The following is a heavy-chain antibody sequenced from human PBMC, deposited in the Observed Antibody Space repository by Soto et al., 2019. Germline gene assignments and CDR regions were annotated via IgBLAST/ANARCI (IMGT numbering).Heavy chain of an antibody. CDR1: GGSISSGDYY. Sequence: QVQLQESGPGLVKPSQTLSLTCTVSGGSISSGDYYWSWIRQPPGKGLEWIGYIYYSGSTYYNPSLKSRVTISVDTSKNQFSLKLSSVTAADTAVYYCARDLPLRFLEWPHFDYWGQGTLVTVSS. D-gene: IGHD3-3*01. V-gene: IGHV4-30-4*01. J-gene: IGHJ4*02. CDR3: ARDLPLRFLEWPHFDY. CDR2: IYYSGST.